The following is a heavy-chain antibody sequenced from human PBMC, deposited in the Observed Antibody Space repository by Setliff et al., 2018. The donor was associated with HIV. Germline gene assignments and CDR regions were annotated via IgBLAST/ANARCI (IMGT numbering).Heavy chain of an antibody. V-gene: IGHV1-2*02. CDR3: ARDYLHVFDI. CDR1: GYTFTDYY. Sequence: ASVKVSCKASGYTFTDYYIHWVRQAPGQGLEWMGWINSVSGGTNYAQNFQGRVTVTRDTSINTAYVELNSLKSDDTAVYYCARDYLHVFDIWGQGTMVTV. CDR2: INSVSGGT. J-gene: IGHJ3*02.